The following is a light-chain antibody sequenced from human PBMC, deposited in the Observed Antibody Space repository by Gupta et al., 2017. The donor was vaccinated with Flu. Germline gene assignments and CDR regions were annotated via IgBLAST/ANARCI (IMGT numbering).Light chain of an antibody. CDR1: QGVSSY. J-gene: IGKJ4*01. Sequence: DIVLTQSPATLSLSPGERATLSCRASQGVSSYLAWYQQKPGQAPRLLIYDASNRATGIPARFSGIGSGTVFILTSSSLEPEYFAVYYCQQRSNWLTFGGGTKVEIK. V-gene: IGKV3-11*01. CDR2: DAS. CDR3: QQRSNWLT.